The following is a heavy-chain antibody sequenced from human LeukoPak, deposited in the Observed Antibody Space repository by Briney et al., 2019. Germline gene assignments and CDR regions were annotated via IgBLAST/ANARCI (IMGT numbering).Heavy chain of an antibody. V-gene: IGHV3-7*01. D-gene: IGHD6-19*01. CDR1: GFSFRSYW. Sequence: PGGSLRLSCAASGFSFRSYWMSWVRRAPGKGLEWVADIKKDGSERYYVDSVKGRFTISRDNAKNTVYLQMNSLRAEDTAVYYCARYYSHTSDWSEGGLDQWGQGTLVTVSS. CDR3: ARYYSHTSDWSEGGLDQ. CDR2: IKKDGSER. J-gene: IGHJ4*02.